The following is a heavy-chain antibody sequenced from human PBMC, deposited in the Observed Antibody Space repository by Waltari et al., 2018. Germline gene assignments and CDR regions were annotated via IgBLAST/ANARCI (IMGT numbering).Heavy chain of an antibody. CDR2: IYPGDSDT. CDR1: GYTFTNYW. J-gene: IGHJ5*02. V-gene: IGHV5-51*01. Sequence: EVQLVQSGAEVKKPGESLKISCQASGYTFTNYWIGWVRQMPGKGLEWMGNIYPGDSDTTYSPSFEGQVTISVDKSISISYLQWTSLKASDTAMYYCVRQVGTNWLDPWGQGTLVTVSS. D-gene: IGHD5-12*01. CDR3: VRQVGTNWLDP.